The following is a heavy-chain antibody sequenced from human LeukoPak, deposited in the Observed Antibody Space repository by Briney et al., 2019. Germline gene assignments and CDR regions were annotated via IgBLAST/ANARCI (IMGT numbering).Heavy chain of an antibody. D-gene: IGHD3-22*01. CDR1: GGSISSGSHY. CDR2: IYTSGST. CDR3: ARDSPDYYDSSGYYARAEYFQH. J-gene: IGHJ1*01. Sequence: SETLSLTCTVSGGSISSGSHYWSWIRQPAGKGLEWIGRIYTSGSTNYNPSLKSRVTISVDTSKNQFSLKLSSVTAADTAVHYCARDSPDYYDSSGYYARAEYFQHWGQGTLVTVSS. V-gene: IGHV4-61*02.